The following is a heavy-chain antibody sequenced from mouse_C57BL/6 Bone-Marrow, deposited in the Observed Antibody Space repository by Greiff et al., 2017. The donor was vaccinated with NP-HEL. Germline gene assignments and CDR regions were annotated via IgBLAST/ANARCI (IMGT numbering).Heavy chain of an antibody. Sequence: EVQLQQSGPELVKPGASVKISCKASGYSFTDSNMNWVKQSNGKSLECIGVINPNYGTTSYNQKFKGKATLTVDQSSSTAYMQLNSLTSEDSAVYYCATPCITTVVDAWFAYWGQGTLVTVSA. CDR2: INPNYGTT. CDR3: ATPCITTVVDAWFAY. D-gene: IGHD1-1*01. J-gene: IGHJ3*01. V-gene: IGHV1-39*01. CDR1: GYSFTDSN.